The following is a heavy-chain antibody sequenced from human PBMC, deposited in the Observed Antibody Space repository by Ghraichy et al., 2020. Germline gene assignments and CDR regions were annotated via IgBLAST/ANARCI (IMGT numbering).Heavy chain of an antibody. Sequence: GGSLRLSCEASGFTFSYYWMSWVRQAPGKGLEWVANINQDGIQKYYVDSVKGRFTMYRDNARNSLYLPMNSLRAEDTAVYYCATSPTRDSRSSYWGQGTLVTVSS. CDR1: GFTFSYYW. J-gene: IGHJ4*02. CDR3: ATSPTRDSRSSY. D-gene: IGHD3-22*01. CDR2: INQDGIQK. V-gene: IGHV3-7*01.